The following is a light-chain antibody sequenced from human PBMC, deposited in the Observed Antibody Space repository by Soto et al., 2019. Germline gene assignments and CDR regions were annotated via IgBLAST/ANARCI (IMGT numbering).Light chain of an antibody. J-gene: IGKJ4*01. CDR1: QGISSW. V-gene: IGKV1-12*01. CDR3: QQANSFPHT. Sequence: DIQMTQSASSVSVSFGDRVTITWRASQGISSWLAWYQQKPGKAPKLLIYAASSLQSGVPSRFSGSLYGTDFTLTISSLQTEDFATYYCQQANSFPHTFGGGTKVDIK. CDR2: AAS.